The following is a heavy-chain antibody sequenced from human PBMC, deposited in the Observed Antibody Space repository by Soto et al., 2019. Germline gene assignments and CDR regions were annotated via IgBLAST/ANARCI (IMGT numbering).Heavy chain of an antibody. J-gene: IGHJ6*02. Sequence: RESLKISCKGSGYSFTSYWIGWVRQMPGKGREWMGIIYPGDSDTRYSPSFQGQVTISADKSISTAYLQWSSLKASDTAMYYCARRERWLRYGIVCWGPGLTGTGS. V-gene: IGHV5-51*01. D-gene: IGHD4-17*01. CDR1: GYSFTSYW. CDR3: ARRERWLRYGIVC. CDR2: IYPGDSDT.